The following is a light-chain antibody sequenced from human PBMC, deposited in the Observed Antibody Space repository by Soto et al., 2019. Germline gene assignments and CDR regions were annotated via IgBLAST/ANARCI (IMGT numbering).Light chain of an antibody. CDR2: GAS. V-gene: IGKV3-15*01. CDR1: QSVSSN. Sequence: IVMTQSPATLSVSPGERATLSCRASQSVSSNLAWYQQKPGQAPRLLIYGASTRATGIPARFSGSGSGTEFTLTISSLQSEDFAVYYCQQCNNWPPITFGQGTRLEIK. J-gene: IGKJ5*01. CDR3: QQCNNWPPIT.